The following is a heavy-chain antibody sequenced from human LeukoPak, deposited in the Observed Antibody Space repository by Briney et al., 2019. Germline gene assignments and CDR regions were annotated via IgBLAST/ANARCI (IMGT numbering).Heavy chain of an antibody. CDR2: IYSGGST. CDR1: EFSVGSNY. D-gene: IGHD5-12*01. J-gene: IGHJ4*02. Sequence: GGSLRLSCAASEFSVGSNYMTWVRQAPGKGLEWVSLIYSGGSTYYADSVKGRFTISRDNSKNTLYLQMNSLRAEDTAVYYCAKDDFRSHIVATGRGLLSYWGQGTLVTVSS. V-gene: IGHV3-66*01. CDR3: AKDDFRSHIVATGRGLLSY.